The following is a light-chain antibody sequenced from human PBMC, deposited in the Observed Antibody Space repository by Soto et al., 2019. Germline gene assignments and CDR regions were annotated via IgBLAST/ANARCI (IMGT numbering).Light chain of an antibody. CDR2: GAS. V-gene: IGKV3-15*01. CDR3: QQYNNWPPT. J-gene: IGKJ1*01. Sequence: EIVMTQSPATLSVSPGERATLSCRSSQSVSSNLAWYQHKPGQAPRLLIYGASTRATGIPVRFSGSGSGTEFTLTISSLQSEDFAVYYCQQYNNWPPTFGQGTKVELK. CDR1: QSVSSN.